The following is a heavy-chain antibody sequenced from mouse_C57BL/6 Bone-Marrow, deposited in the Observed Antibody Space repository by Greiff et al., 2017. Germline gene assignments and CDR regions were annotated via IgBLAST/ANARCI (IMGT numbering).Heavy chain of an antibody. D-gene: IGHD1-1*01. J-gene: IGHJ2*01. Sequence: VQLVESGGGLVQSGRSLRLSCATSGFTFSDFYMEWVRQAPGKELEWIAARRNKANDYTTEYSASVKGRFIVSRDTSQSILYLQMNDLRAEATAIYDCSRGYYGSSADYWGQGTTLTVSS. CDR2: RRNKANDYTT. V-gene: IGHV7-1*01. CDR3: SRGYYGSSADY. CDR1: GFTFSDFY.